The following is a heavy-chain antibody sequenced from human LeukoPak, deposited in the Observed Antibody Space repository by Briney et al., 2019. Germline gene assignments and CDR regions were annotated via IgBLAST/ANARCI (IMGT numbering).Heavy chain of an antibody. V-gene: IGHV4-30-2*05. D-gene: IGHD6-13*01. Sequence: SQTLSLTCAVSGGSISSGAYLWSWIRQPLGKGLEWIGYIYYSGSTYYNPSLKSRVTISVDTSKNQFSLKLGSVTAADTAVYYCARRSSCLDYWGQGTLVTVSS. CDR2: IYYSGST. CDR3: ARRSSCLDY. CDR1: GGSISSGAYL. J-gene: IGHJ4*02.